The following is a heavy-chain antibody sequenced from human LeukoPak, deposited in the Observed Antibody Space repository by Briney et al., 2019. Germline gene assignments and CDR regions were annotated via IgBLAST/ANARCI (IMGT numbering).Heavy chain of an antibody. D-gene: IGHD7-27*01. CDR1: GGSFSGYY. CDR3: ARFVGISFAGDYDY. V-gene: IGHV4-34*01. CDR2: INHSGST. J-gene: IGHJ4*02. Sequence: PSETLSLTCAVYGGSFSGYYWSWIRQPPGKGLEWIGEINHSGSTNYNPSLKSRVTISVDTSKNQFSLKLSSVTAADTAVYYCARFVGISFAGDYDYWGQGTLVTVSS.